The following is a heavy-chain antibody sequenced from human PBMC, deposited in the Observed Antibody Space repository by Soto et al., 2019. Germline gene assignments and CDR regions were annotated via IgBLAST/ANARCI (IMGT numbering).Heavy chain of an antibody. CDR1: GVTFENYG. D-gene: IGHD6-13*01. CDR3: ARFSISWCHFDY. J-gene: IGHJ4*02. CDR2: ISLSSGTI. V-gene: IGHV3-48*02. Sequence: WVSLTLSCTASGVTFENYGMYWVRQAPGKGLEWLSYISLSSGTIYYADSVRGRFTISRDNAQNTLYLQMNSLRDEDTAVYYCARFSISWCHFDYWGQGALVTVSS.